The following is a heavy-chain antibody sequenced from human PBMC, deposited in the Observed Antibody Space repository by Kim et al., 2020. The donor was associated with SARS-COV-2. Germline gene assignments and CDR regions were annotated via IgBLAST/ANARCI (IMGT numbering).Heavy chain of an antibody. CDR3: AREPYYYDSSGYFRLLAFDI. CDR1: GFAFTSNS. V-gene: IGHV1-46*01. D-gene: IGHD3-22*01. J-gene: IGHJ3*02. CDR2: INFSVGKT. Sequence: ASVKVSCKASGFAFTSNSMHWVRQAPGQGLDVLGIINFSVGKTSYAQNFQGRLPMTRDTSTSTYYMELSSRVSEETALYYCAREPYYYDSSGYFRLLAFDIWGQGKMMTVSS.